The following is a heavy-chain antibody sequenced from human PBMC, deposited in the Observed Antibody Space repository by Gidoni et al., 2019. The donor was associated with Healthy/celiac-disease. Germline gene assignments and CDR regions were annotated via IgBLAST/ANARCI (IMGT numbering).Heavy chain of an antibody. D-gene: IGHD6-19*01. CDR2: IYYSGST. J-gene: IGHJ4*02. CDR1: GGSIRSSSNY. CDR3: ASFVGSGSVYYFDY. Sequence: QLQLQESGPGLVKPSETLSLTCTVSGGSIRSSSNYWGWIRQPPGKGLEWIGSIYYSGSTYYNPSLKSRVTISVDTSKNQFSLKLSSVTAADTAVYYCASFVGSGSVYYFDYWGQGTLVTVSS. V-gene: IGHV4-39*01.